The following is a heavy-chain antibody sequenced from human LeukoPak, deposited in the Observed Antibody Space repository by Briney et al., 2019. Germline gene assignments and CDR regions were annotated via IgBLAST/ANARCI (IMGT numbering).Heavy chain of an antibody. CDR3: ARDGPYGLPSIAAAYYYGMDV. J-gene: IGHJ6*02. D-gene: IGHD6-13*01. V-gene: IGHV3-21*01. CDR1: GFTFSRYS. CDR2: ISSSSSYI. Sequence: KTGGSLRLSCAASGFTFSRYSMNWVRQAPGKGLEWVSSISSSSSYIEYADSVKGRFTISRDNAKNSLYLQMNSLRAEDTAVYYCARDGPYGLPSIAAAYYYGMDVWGQGTTVTVSS.